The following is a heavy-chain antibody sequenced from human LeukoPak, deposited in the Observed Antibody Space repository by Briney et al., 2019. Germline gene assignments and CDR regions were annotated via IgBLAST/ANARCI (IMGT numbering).Heavy chain of an antibody. CDR1: GFTFSSYA. CDR2: ISGSGGST. D-gene: IGHD5-18*01. V-gene: IGHV3-23*01. CDR3: AKDRGGRWEGGQLWLFGAFDI. Sequence: GGSLRLSCAASGFTFSSYAMSWVRQAPGKGLEWVSAISGSGGSTYYADSVKGRFTIPRDNSKNTLYLQMNSLRAEDTAVYYCAKDRGGRWEGGQLWLFGAFDIWGQGTMVTVSS. J-gene: IGHJ3*02.